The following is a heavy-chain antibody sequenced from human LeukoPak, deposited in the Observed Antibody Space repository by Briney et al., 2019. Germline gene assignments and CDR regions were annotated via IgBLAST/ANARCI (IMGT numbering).Heavy chain of an antibody. CDR1: GFTLSSYW. J-gene: IGHJ6*03. D-gene: IGHD1-26*01. V-gene: IGHV3-7*01. CDR2: IKQDGSEK. Sequence: GGSLRLSCAASGFTLSSYWMSWVRQAPGKGLEWVANIKQDGSEKYYVDSVKGRSTISRDNAKSSLYLQMNSLRDEDTAVYYCARDPYSGNYGDYYYYYMDVWGKGTTVTISS. CDR3: ARDPYSGNYGDYYYYYMDV.